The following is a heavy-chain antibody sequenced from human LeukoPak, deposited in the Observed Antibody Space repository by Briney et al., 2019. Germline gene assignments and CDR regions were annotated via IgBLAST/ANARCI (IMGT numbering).Heavy chain of an antibody. Sequence: PSETLSLTCTVSGGSISSSSYYWGWIRQPPGKGLEWIGSIYYSGSTYYNPSLKSRVTISVDKSKNQFSLKLSSVTAADTAVYYCARDPEIDILTGYALPYWYFDLWGRGTLVTVSS. V-gene: IGHV4-39*07. J-gene: IGHJ2*01. CDR1: GGSISSSSYY. CDR3: ARDPEIDILTGYALPYWYFDL. CDR2: IYYSGST. D-gene: IGHD3-9*01.